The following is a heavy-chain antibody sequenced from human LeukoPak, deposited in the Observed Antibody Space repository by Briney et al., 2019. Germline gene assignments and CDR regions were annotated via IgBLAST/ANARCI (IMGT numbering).Heavy chain of an antibody. Sequence: GGSLRLSCAASGFTFSDHFMDWVRQAPGKGLEWVGRIRKRPNSYTTEYAASVQGRYAISRDDSKNSLYLQMNSLKTEDTAVYYCARVSTTVAGSDYLDYWGQGTQVTISS. V-gene: IGHV3-72*01. CDR3: ARVSTTVAGSDYLDY. J-gene: IGHJ4*02. CDR1: GFTFSDHF. CDR2: IRKRPNSYTT. D-gene: IGHD6-19*01.